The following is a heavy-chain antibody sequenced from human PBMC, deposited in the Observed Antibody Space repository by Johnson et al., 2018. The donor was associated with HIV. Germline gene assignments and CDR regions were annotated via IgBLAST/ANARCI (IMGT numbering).Heavy chain of an antibody. CDR2: ISYDGTKK. V-gene: IGHV3-30-3*01. D-gene: IGHD4-17*01. CDR1: GFAFRGYA. Sequence: QVQLGECGGGVVQPGRSLRLSCAASGFAFRGYALHWVRQAPGKGLERAALISYDGTKKSSAGSVQGRVPISRDKSKNTLYLQMNNLRLGDTAVYYCARSVHDYGDYLWGRDAFDIWGQGTMVIVSS. J-gene: IGHJ3*02. CDR3: ARSVHDYGDYLWGRDAFDI.